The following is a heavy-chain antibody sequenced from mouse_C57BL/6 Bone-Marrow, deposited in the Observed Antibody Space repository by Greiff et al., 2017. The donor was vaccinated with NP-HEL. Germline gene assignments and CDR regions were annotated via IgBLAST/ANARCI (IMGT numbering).Heavy chain of an antibody. CDR3: ARGGLGWYFDV. CDR1: GYAFSSSW. Sequence: VKLMESGPELVKPGASVKISCKASGYAFSSSWMNWVKQRPGKGLEWIGRIYPGDGDTNYNGKFKGKATLTADKSSSTAYMQLSSLTSEDSAVYFCARGGLGWYFDVWGTGTTVTVSS. J-gene: IGHJ1*03. CDR2: IYPGDGDT. V-gene: IGHV1-82*01.